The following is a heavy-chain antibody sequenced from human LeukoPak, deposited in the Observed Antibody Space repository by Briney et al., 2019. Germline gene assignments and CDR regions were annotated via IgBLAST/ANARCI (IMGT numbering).Heavy chain of an antibody. CDR2: INHSGST. Sequence: SETLSLTCAVYGGSFSGYYWSWIRQPPGKGLEWIGEINHSGSTNYNPSLKSRVTISLDTSKNQFSLKLSSVPAADTAVYYCARGRKVTMVRGVRRWFDPWGQGTLVTVSP. D-gene: IGHD3-10*01. CDR1: GGSFSGYY. V-gene: IGHV4-34*01. CDR3: ARGRKVTMVRGVRRWFDP. J-gene: IGHJ5*02.